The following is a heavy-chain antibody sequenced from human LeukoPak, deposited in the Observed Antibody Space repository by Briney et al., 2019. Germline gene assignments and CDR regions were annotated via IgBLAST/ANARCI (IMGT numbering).Heavy chain of an antibody. D-gene: IGHD2-21*01. CDR1: GGSISSSNW. V-gene: IGHV4-4*02. CDR3: ARDLLDYSAFDI. CDR2: IYHSGST. Sequence: SGTLSLACAVSGGSISSSNWWSRVRQPPGKGLEWIGEIYHSGSTNYNPSLKSRVTISVDKSKNQFSLKLSSVTAADTAVYYCARDLLDYSAFDIWGQGTMVTVSS. J-gene: IGHJ3*02.